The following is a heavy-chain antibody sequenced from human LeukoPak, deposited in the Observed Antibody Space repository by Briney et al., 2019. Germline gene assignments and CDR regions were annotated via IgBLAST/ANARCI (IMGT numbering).Heavy chain of an antibody. J-gene: IGHJ4*02. V-gene: IGHV3-48*03. D-gene: IGHD3-10*01. CDR1: GFTFSSYE. Sequence: GGSLRLSCAASGFTFSSYEMNWVRQAPGKGLEWVSYISSSGSTIYYADSVEGRFTISRDNAKNSLYLQMNSLRAEDTAVYYCARADYYYGSGSWGQGTLVTVSS. CDR2: ISSSGSTI. CDR3: ARADYYYGSGS.